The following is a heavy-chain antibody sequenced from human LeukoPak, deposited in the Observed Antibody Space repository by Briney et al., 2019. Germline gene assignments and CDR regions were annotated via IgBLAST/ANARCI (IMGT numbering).Heavy chain of an antibody. CDR3: ARVLMGYGYGSPDPNYCYGLDV. Sequence: SETLSLTCTVSGVSIKNYYWSWIRQPPAKGLEWIGYVSNSGNTKYSASLKSRVTISVDTSKNQFSLKMSSVTTADTAVYYCARVLMGYGYGSPDPNYCYGLDVWGQGTTVTVPS. CDR2: VSNSGNT. D-gene: IGHD5-18*01. CDR1: GVSIKNYY. J-gene: IGHJ6*02. V-gene: IGHV4-59*01.